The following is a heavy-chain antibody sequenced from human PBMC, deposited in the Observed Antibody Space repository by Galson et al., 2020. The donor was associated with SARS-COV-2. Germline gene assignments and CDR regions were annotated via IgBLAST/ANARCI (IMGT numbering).Heavy chain of an antibody. CDR3: AKTLSRVWPDDAFDI. D-gene: IGHD2-8*01. CDR2: ISGSGGST. Sequence: GESLKISCAASGFTFSSYAMSWVRQAPGKGLEWVSAISGSGGSTYYADSVKGRFTISRDNSKNTLYLQMNSLRAEATAVYYCAKTLSRVWPDDAFDIWGQGTMVTVSS. J-gene: IGHJ3*02. V-gene: IGHV3-23*01. CDR1: GFTFSSYA.